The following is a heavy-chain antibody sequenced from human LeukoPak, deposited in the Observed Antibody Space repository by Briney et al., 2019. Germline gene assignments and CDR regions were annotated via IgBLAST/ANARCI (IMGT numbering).Heavy chain of an antibody. CDR1: GFTFSSYA. D-gene: IGHD3-9*01. CDR2: ISGSGGST. Sequence: PGGSLRLSCAASGFTFSSYALSWVRQAPGKGLEWVSAISGSGGSTYYADSVKGRFTISRDNSKNTLYLQMNSLRAEDTAVYYCAREHNYRYFDWAYYWGQGTLVTVSS. CDR3: AREHNYRYFDWAYY. V-gene: IGHV3-23*01. J-gene: IGHJ4*02.